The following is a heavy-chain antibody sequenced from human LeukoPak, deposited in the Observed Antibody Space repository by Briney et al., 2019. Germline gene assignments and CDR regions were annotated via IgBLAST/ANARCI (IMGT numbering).Heavy chain of an antibody. CDR1: GGSISSSSHS. V-gene: IGHV4-39*07. CDR3: AREHYDILTGLYIDAFDI. J-gene: IGHJ3*02. D-gene: IGHD3-9*01. Sequence: SETLSLTCTVSGGSISSSSHSWGWIRQPPGKGLEWTGSIYYTGRTYYNPSLKSRVTISVDTSKNQFSLKLSSVTAADTAVYYCAREHYDILTGLYIDAFDIWGPGTRVTVSS. CDR2: IYYTGRT.